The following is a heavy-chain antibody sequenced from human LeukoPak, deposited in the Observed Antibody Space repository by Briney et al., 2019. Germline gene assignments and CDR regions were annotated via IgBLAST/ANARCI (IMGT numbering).Heavy chain of an antibody. D-gene: IGHD3-22*01. J-gene: IGHJ3*02. V-gene: IGHV3-74*01. CDR3: TRGQDSSGYYGFDI. CDR1: GYTFRRYW. CDR2: INSDGSYT. Sequence: GGSLRLSCATSGYTFRRYWMHWVRHAPRKGLVWVSGINSDGSYTTYADSVKGRFTISRDNAKNTLYLQMNSLRPEDMAVYFCTRGQDSSGYYGFDIWGQGTMVTVS.